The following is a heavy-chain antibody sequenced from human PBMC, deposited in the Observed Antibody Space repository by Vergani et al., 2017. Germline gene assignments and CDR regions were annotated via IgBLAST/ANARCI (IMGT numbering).Heavy chain of an antibody. CDR1: GYSISSGYY. J-gene: IGHJ6*01. CDR2: IYHSGST. V-gene: IGHV4-38-2*01. Sequence: QVQLQESVPGLVKPSETLSLTCAVSGYSISSGYYWGWFRQPPGKGLEWIGRIYHSGSTYYNPSLKSRVTISVETSKNQFSLKLSSVTAADTAVYYCARLEFYYYYGMDGWGQGTTVTVSS. CDR3: ARLEFYYYYGMDG.